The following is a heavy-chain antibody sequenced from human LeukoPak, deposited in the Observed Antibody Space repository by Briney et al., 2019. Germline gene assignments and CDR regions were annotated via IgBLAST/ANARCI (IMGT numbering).Heavy chain of an antibody. CDR3: ATSGLLGTWFDP. CDR1: GGSISSYY. J-gene: IGHJ5*02. V-gene: IGHV4-59*01. D-gene: IGHD7-27*01. Sequence: SETLSLTCTVSGGSISSYYWSWIRQPPGKGLEWIGYIYYSGSTNYNPSLKSRVTISVDTSKNLFSLKLSSVTAADTAVYYCATSGLLGTWFDPWGQGTLVTVSS. CDR2: IYYSGST.